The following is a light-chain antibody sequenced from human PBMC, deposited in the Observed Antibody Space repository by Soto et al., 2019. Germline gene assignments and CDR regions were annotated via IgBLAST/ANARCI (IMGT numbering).Light chain of an antibody. J-gene: IGKJ1*01. Sequence: ETVLTQSPGTLSLSPGEWATLSCRASQSVGGSRIAWYQQKPGQAPRLLIYGAFNRPTGISDRFSGSGSGTDFTLTISRLEPEDFAVYYCQQYGNSPSTFGQGTKVDIK. CDR3: QQYGNSPST. V-gene: IGKV3-20*01. CDR1: QSVGGSR. CDR2: GAF.